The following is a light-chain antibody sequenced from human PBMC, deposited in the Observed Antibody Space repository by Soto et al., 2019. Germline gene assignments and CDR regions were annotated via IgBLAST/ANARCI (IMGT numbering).Light chain of an antibody. J-gene: IGLJ1*01. CDR2: EVS. V-gene: IGLV2-8*01. CDR3: RSYAGSNNV. CDR1: SSDVGGYNY. Sequence: QSVLTQPPSASGSPGQSVTISCTGTSSDVGGYNYVSWYQQHPGKAPKLMIYEVSKRPSGVSDRFSGSKSGNTASLTVSGLHDEEEAYYCSRSYAGSNNVFGTGTKVTVL.